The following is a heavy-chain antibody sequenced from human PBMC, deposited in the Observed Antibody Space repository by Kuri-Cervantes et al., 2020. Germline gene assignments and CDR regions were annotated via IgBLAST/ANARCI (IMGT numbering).Heavy chain of an antibody. CDR1: GGTFDSYG. CDR3: ARVTRIAAAGTGLYYYYYYMDV. D-gene: IGHD6-13*01. Sequence: SVKVSCKASGGTFDSYGFSWVRQAPGLGLEWMGGIIPLLGIENYAQKFQGRVTITRDTSASTAYMELSSLRSEDTAVYYCARVTRIAAAGTGLYYYYYYMDVWGKGTTVTVSS. CDR2: IIPLLGIE. J-gene: IGHJ6*03. V-gene: IGHV1-69*10.